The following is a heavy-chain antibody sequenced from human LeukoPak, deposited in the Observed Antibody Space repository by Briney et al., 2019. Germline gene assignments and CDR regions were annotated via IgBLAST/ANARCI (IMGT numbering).Heavy chain of an antibody. V-gene: IGHV3-7*01. Sequence: GGSLRLSCAASGFSFSDYWMSWVRQTPGKGLEWVANIKKDGSEKYYVDSVKGRFTISRDNAKNLLYLQMSSLRAEDTAVYYCVRYYYGSGTSFDPWGQGTLDTVSS. CDR3: VRYYYGSGTSFDP. CDR1: GFSFSDYW. CDR2: IKKDGSEK. D-gene: IGHD3-10*01. J-gene: IGHJ5*02.